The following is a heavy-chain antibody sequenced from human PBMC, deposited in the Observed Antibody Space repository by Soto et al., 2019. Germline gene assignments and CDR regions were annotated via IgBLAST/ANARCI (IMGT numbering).Heavy chain of an antibody. J-gene: IGHJ4*02. CDR3: ARDVFY. CDR2: ISADDGYT. V-gene: IGHV1-18*01. CDR1: GYTFSSHG. Sequence: QVQLVQSGAEMKKPGASVKVSCKASGYTFSSHGINWVRQAPGQRLEWVGWISADDGYTNYAQNLQDRVIMTTDTSTSTAYMELTSLRSVDTAVYYCARDVFYWGQGTLVTVSS.